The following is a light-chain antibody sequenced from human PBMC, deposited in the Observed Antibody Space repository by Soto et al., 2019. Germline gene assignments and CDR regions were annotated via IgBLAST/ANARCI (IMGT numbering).Light chain of an antibody. Sequence: EIVLTQSPATLSLSPGERATLSCRARQSVSRYLAWYQQKPGQAPRLLLYDASNRATGIPARFSGSGSGTDFTLTISSLEPEDFAVYYCQQRSNWPITFGQGTRLEIK. V-gene: IGKV3-11*01. CDR1: QSVSRY. CDR2: DAS. J-gene: IGKJ5*01. CDR3: QQRSNWPIT.